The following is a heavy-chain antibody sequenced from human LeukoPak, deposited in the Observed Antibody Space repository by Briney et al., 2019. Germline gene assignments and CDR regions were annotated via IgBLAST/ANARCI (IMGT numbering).Heavy chain of an antibody. CDR1: GYTFTGYY. CDR3: ARLRRDGYNFGGIDY. Sequence: ASVKVSCKASGYTFTGYYMHWVRQAPGQGLEWMGRINPNSGGTNYAQKFQGRVTMTRDTSISTAYVELSRLRSDDTAVYYCARLRRDGYNFGGIDYWGQGTLVTVSS. D-gene: IGHD5-24*01. J-gene: IGHJ4*02. CDR2: INPNSGGT. V-gene: IGHV1-2*06.